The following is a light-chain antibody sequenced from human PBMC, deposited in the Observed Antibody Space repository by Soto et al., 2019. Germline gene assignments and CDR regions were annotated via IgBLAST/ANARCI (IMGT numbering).Light chain of an antibody. CDR3: QQRSNWPLT. V-gene: IGKV3-11*01. CDR1: QSVSSY. Sequence: IVLTQSPATLSLSPGERAILSCRASQSVSSYLAWYQQKPGQAPRLLIYDASNRATGIPARFSGSGSGTDFTLTISSLEPEDFAVYYCQQRSNWPLTFGGGTKVDIK. CDR2: DAS. J-gene: IGKJ4*01.